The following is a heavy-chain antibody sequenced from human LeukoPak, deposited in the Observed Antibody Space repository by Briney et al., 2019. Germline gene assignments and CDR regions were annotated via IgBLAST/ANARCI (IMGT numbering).Heavy chain of an antibody. CDR1: GFTFSSSV. Sequence: GGSLRLSCAASGFTFSSSVMSWVRQAPGKGLEWVSAISSSGGNTDNADSLKGRFTISRDNSKDTLYLQMNSLRVEDTAVYYCARRTSGAKDVWGKGATVTVSP. V-gene: IGHV3-23*01. CDR3: ARRTSGAKDV. D-gene: IGHD3-16*01. CDR2: ISSSGGNT. J-gene: IGHJ6*04.